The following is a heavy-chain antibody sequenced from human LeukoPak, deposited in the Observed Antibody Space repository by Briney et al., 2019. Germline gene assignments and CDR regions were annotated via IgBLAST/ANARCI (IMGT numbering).Heavy chain of an antibody. CDR1: GYTFTSYG. Sequence: ASVKVSCKASGYTFTSYGISWVRQAPGQGLEWMGWISAYNGNTNYAQKLQGRVTMTTDTSTSTAYMELRSLRSDDTAVYYCARDLPLHCSSTSCSNSIFDYWGQGTLVTVSS. J-gene: IGHJ4*02. CDR3: ARDLPLHCSSTSCSNSIFDY. CDR2: ISAYNGNT. D-gene: IGHD2-2*01. V-gene: IGHV1-18*01.